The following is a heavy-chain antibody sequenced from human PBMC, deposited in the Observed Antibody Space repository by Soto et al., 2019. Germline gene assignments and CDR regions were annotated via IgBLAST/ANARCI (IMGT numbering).Heavy chain of an antibody. CDR2: VIPIFGTA. J-gene: IGHJ6*02. Sequence: QVQLVQSGAEVKKPGSSVTVSCKASGGTFSSYAISWVRQAPGQGLEWMGGVIPIFGTANYAQKFQGRVTITADESTSTAYMELSSLRSEDTAVYYCARALQDIVVVPAAIAGGRHCGMDVWGQVTTVTVSS. D-gene: IGHD2-2*02. CDR1: GGTFSSYA. V-gene: IGHV1-69*01. CDR3: ARALQDIVVVPAAIAGGRHCGMDV.